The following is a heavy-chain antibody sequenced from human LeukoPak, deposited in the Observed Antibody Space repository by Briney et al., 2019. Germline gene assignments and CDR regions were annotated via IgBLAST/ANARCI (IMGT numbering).Heavy chain of an antibody. CDR2: ITYSGST. CDR3: VRHTTSGWYQVIY. Sequence: SETLSLTCTVSGGSISNYFWSWIRQPPGKGLEWIGFITYSGSTDHNPSLKSRVTISVDASKNQFSLKLTSVTAADTAVYYCVRHTTSGWYQVIYWGQGTLVTVSS. J-gene: IGHJ4*02. D-gene: IGHD6-19*01. CDR1: GGSISNYF. V-gene: IGHV4-59*01.